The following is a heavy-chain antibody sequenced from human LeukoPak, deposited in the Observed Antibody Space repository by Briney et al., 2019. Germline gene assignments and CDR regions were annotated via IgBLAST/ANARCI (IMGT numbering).Heavy chain of an antibody. J-gene: IGHJ4*02. D-gene: IGHD6-19*01. CDR1: GFTFSSYA. V-gene: IGHV3-23*01. CDR2: ISGSGGST. Sequence: PGGSLRLSCAASGFTFSSYAMSWVRQAPGKGLEWVSAISGSGGSTYYADSVKGRFTISRDNSKSTLYLQMNSLRAEDTAVYYCAKVPVAGTDYFDYWGQGTLVTVSS. CDR3: AKVPVAGTDYFDY.